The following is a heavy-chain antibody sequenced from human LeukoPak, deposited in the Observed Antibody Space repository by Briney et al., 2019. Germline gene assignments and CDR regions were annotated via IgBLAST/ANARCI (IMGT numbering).Heavy chain of an antibody. CDR2: IYTSGST. V-gene: IGHV4-61*02. Sequence: SETLSLTCTVSGGSISSGSYYWSWIRQPAGKGLEWIGRIYTSGSTNYNPYLKSRVTISVDTSKNQFSLKLSSVTAADTAVYYCAREGSLLWFGETHNWFDPWGQGTLVTVSS. J-gene: IGHJ5*02. CDR1: GGSISSGSYY. CDR3: AREGSLLWFGETHNWFDP. D-gene: IGHD3-10*01.